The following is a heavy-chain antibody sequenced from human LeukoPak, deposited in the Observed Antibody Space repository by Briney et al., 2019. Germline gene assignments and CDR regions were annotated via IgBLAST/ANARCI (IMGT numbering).Heavy chain of an antibody. Sequence: GESLKISCKGSGYSFISYWIGWVRQMPGKGLEWMGIICPGDSDTRYSPSFQGQVTISADKSISTAYLQWSSLKASDTAMYYCARQGAAGKYYYYYMDVWGKGTTVTVSS. CDR1: GYSFISYW. D-gene: IGHD6-13*01. J-gene: IGHJ6*03. CDR3: ARQGAAGKYYYYYMDV. V-gene: IGHV5-51*01. CDR2: ICPGDSDT.